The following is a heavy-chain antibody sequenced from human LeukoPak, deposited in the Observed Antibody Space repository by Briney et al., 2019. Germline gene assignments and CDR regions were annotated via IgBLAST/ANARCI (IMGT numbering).Heavy chain of an antibody. J-gene: IGHJ5*02. CDR1: GGSVSSGSYY. CDR2: IYYSGST. CDR3: ARHVGTVTTYWFDP. D-gene: IGHD4-11*01. Sequence: PSETLSLTCTVSGGSVSSGSYYWSWIRQPPGKGLEWIGYIYYSGSTYYNPSLKSRVTISVDTSKNQFSLKLSSVTAADTAVYYCARHVGTVTTYWFDPCGQGTLVTVSS. V-gene: IGHV4-61*01.